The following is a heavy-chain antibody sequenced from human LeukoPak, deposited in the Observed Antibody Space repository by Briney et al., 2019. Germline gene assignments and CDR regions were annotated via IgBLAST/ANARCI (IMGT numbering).Heavy chain of an antibody. CDR3: ARHGVRGVISIDWFDP. Sequence: PGGSLRLSCAASGFTVSSNYMSWVRQAPGKGLEWVSLIYSGGSTYYADSVKGRFTISRDNSKNTLYLQLNSLRAEDTAVYYRARHGVRGVISIDWFDPWGQGTLVTVSS. V-gene: IGHV3-53*01. CDR2: IYSGGST. D-gene: IGHD3-10*01. CDR1: GFTVSSNY. J-gene: IGHJ5*02.